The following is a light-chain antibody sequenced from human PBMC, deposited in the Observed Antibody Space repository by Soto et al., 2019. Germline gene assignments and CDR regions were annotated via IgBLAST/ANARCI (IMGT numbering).Light chain of an antibody. CDR1: QSISSW. CDR2: KAS. Sequence: DIQMTQSPSTLSASVGDRVTITCRASQSISSWLAWYQQKPGKAPKLLIYKASSLESGVTSRFSGSGSGTEFTLTISSLQPDDLATYYCQHYNSYPWTFGQGTKVDIK. V-gene: IGKV1-5*03. CDR3: QHYNSYPWT. J-gene: IGKJ1*01.